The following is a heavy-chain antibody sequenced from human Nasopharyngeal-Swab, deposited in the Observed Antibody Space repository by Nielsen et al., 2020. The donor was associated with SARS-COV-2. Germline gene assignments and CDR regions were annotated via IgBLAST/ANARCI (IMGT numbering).Heavy chain of an antibody. CDR3: ARGSLHYYGSGSYYNVLDY. CDR1: GGSISSYY. V-gene: IGHV4-4*07. CDR2: IYTSGST. Sequence: SETLSLTCTVSGGSISSYYWSWIRQPAGKGLEWIGRIYTSGSTNYNPSLKRRVTMSVDTSKNQFSLKLSSVTAADTAVYYCARGSLHYYGSGSYYNVLDYWGQGTLVTVSS. D-gene: IGHD3-10*01. J-gene: IGHJ4*02.